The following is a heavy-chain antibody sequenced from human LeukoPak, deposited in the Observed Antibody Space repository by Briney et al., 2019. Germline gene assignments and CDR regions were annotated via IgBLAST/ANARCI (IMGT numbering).Heavy chain of an antibody. V-gene: IGHV3-49*03. CDR2: IRSKAYGGTT. J-gene: IGHJ4*02. Sequence: GGSLRLSCTASGFTFGDYAMSWFRQAPGKGLEWVGFIRSKAYGGTTEYAASVKGRFTISRDDSKSIAYLQRNSLKTEDTAVYYCTTREYDYVWGYDYWGQGTLVTVSS. CDR3: TTREYDYVWGYDY. D-gene: IGHD3-16*01. CDR1: GFTFGDYA.